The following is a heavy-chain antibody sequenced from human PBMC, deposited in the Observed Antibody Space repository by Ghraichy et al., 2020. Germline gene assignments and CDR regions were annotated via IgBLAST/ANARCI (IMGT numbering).Heavy chain of an antibody. J-gene: IGHJ3*02. CDR2: IEDSGST. CDR3: ARRTRTLGYCFTTSCYRGSFAI. Sequence: SETLSLTCAVYGGSFSSYYWTWICQPPGKGLELIGEIEDSGSTNYNPSPKSRVGISGDTSKKQFSLKLSSVTAAATAVYYCARRTRTLGYCFTTSCYRGSFAIWGQGTMVNVSS. V-gene: IGHV4-34*01. D-gene: IGHD2-2*01. CDR1: GGSFSSYY.